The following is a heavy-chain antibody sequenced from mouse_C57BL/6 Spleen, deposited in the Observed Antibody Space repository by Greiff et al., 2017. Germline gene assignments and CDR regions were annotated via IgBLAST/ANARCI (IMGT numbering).Heavy chain of an antibody. CDR1: GFNITDYY. CDR3: ALSYCDY. J-gene: IGHJ2*01. V-gene: IGHV14-2*01. CDR2: IDPEDGGT. Sequence: VQLKQSGAELVKPGASVKLSCTASGFNITDYYMHWVKQRTEQGLEWIGRIDPEDGGTKYAPKFQGKATITADTSSNTAYLQLSSLTSEDTAVYYCALSYCDYWGQGTTLTVSS.